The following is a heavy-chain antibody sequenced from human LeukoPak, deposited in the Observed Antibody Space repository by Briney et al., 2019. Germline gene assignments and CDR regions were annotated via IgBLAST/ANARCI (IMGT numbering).Heavy chain of an antibody. Sequence: PSETLSLTCAVYGGSFSGYYWSWIRQPPGKGLEWIGEINHSGSTNYNPSLKSRVTISVDTSKNQFSLKPSSVTAADTAVYYCSTKNGDYWGQGTLVTVSS. CDR3: STKNGDY. J-gene: IGHJ4*02. CDR2: INHSGST. D-gene: IGHD1-1*01. V-gene: IGHV4-34*01. CDR1: GGSFSGYY.